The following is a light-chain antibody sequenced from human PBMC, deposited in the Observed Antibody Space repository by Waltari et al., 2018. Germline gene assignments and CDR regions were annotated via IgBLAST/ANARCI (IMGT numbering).Light chain of an antibody. Sequence: QPMLTQPPSLSGAPRQGVTISCSGSNSNIGTNAVSWYQHLPGQAPKLLIYYNNLVASGVSDRFSGSTSGTSASRAICRLQSDDEAHYYCATWDDSLRGPVFGGGTKLTVL. CDR3: ATWDDSLRGPV. J-gene: IGLJ3*02. V-gene: IGLV1-36*01. CDR1: NSNIGTNA. CDR2: YNN.